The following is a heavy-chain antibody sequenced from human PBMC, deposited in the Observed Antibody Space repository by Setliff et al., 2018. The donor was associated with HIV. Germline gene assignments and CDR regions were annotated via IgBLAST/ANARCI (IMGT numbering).Heavy chain of an antibody. CDR1: GFTFSIYA. CDR2: ISYDGSDK. D-gene: IGHD3-22*01. Sequence: LTCAASGFTFSIYAIHWVRQAPGKGLEWVAVISYDGSDKYYADSVKGRFTISRDNSKNTLYLQMNSLRTEDTAVYYCARGYCDTSGCLRGGDVSWGQGTLVTVSS. V-gene: IGHV3-30*04. J-gene: IGHJ5*02. CDR3: ARGYCDTSGCLRGGDVS.